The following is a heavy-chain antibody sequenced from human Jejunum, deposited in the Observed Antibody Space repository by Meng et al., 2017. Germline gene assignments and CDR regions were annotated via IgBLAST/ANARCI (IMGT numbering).Heavy chain of an antibody. Sequence: QVQLQESGPGLVKPSGTLSLTCTVSGVSTTAPFYWTWIRQAPGKGLEWIGEVWPSGATYYNPSLSSRITISIDTSNNQFSLEVAFLTAADTAVYYCARAIRERYFDSWGQGTLFTVSS. CDR1: GVSTTAPFY. CDR2: VWPSGAT. V-gene: IGHV4-4*02. D-gene: IGHD1-14*01. J-gene: IGHJ4*02. CDR3: ARAIRERYFDS.